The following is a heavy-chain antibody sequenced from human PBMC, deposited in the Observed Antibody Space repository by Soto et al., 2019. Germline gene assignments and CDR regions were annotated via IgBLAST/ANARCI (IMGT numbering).Heavy chain of an antibody. D-gene: IGHD2-15*01. Sequence: ASVKVSCKASGYTFTSYDINWVRQATGQGLEWMGWMNPNSGNTGYAQKFQGRVTMTRNTSISTAYMELSSLRSEDTAVYYCARSVNAATSIMYYYYYYMDVWGKGTTVTVS. CDR2: MNPNSGNT. CDR3: ARSVNAATSIMYYYYYYMDV. J-gene: IGHJ6*03. V-gene: IGHV1-8*01. CDR1: GYTFTSYD.